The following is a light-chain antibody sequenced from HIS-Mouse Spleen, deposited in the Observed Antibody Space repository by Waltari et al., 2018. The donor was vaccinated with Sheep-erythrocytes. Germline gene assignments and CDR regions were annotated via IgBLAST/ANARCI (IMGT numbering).Light chain of an antibody. Sequence: SYVLTQPPSVSVAPGKTARITWGGNNIGSKSVHWYQQKPGQAPVLVVYDDSDRPSGIPQLFAGSNSGNTATLTISRVEAGDEADYYCQVWDSSSDHYVFGTGTKVTVL. J-gene: IGLJ1*01. CDR3: QVWDSSSDHYV. CDR1: NIGSKS. CDR2: DDS. V-gene: IGLV3-21*03.